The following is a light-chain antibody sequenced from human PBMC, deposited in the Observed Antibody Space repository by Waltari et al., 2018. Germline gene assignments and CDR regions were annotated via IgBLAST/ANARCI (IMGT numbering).Light chain of an antibody. J-gene: IGKJ1*01. CDR1: QNINKW. V-gene: IGKV1-5*01. CDR2: DAS. Sequence: DIQMTQSPSTLSAFVGDRVPVTCRASQNINKWLAWYQQKPGKAPNLLIYDASTLQSGVPSRFSGSGFGTEFTLAISSLQPEDFATYFCQHYNTYPPTFGQGTRVELK. CDR3: QHYNTYPPT.